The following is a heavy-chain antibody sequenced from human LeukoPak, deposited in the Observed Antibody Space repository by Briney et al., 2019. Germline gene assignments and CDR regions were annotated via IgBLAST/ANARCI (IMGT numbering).Heavy chain of an antibody. CDR3: AKGPLRGTAAAIDY. J-gene: IGHJ4*02. CDR1: GFTFNNYG. D-gene: IGHD2-2*01. V-gene: IGHV3-30*18. Sequence: GGSLRLSCAASGFTFNNYGVHWVRQAPGKGLEWVAVISYDGRNIHYPDSVKGRFTISRDISTDTLWLQMDSLRTEDTAVYYCAKGPLRGTAAAIDYWGQGTLVTVSS. CDR2: ISYDGRNI.